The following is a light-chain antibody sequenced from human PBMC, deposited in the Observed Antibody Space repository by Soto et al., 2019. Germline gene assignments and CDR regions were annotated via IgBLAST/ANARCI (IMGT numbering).Light chain of an antibody. Sequence: EIVLTQSPATLSLSPGERATLSCRASQSVSSYLAWYQQKPGQAPRLLIYDASNRATGIPARFSGSGSGTGFTLTISSLEPEDFAVYYCQQRSNWPPVTFGQGTKVEIK. V-gene: IGKV3-11*01. J-gene: IGKJ1*01. CDR2: DAS. CDR3: QQRSNWPPVT. CDR1: QSVSSY.